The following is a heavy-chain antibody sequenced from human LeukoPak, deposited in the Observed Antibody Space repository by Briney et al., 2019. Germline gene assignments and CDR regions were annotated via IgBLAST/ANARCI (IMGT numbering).Heavy chain of an antibody. CDR1: GGSFSGYY. V-gene: IGHV4-34*01. CDR2: TNHSGST. J-gene: IGHJ5*02. CDR3: ARRDNWFDP. Sequence: PSETLSLTCAVYGGSFSGYYWSWIRQPPGKGLEWIGETNHSGSTNYNPSLKSRVTISVDTSKNQFSLKLSSVTAADTAVYYCARRDNWFDPWGQGTLVTVSS.